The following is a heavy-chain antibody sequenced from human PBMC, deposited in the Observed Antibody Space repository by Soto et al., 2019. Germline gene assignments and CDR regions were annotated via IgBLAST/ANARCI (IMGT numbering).Heavy chain of an antibody. V-gene: IGHV3-23*01. D-gene: IGHD2-21*01. CDR3: AKSPLVSSRRGYSSVWVSGRLDP. CDR1: GFTFSSSA. CDR2: ISGRGEST. Sequence: LESGGGLVQPGESLRLSCAASGFTFSSSAMSWVRQAPGKGLEWVSGISGRGESTYYADSVKGRFTVSRDNSNNTLYLQMNSLRAEDTAVYYCAKSPLVSSRRGYSSVWVSGRLDPWGQGSLVAVSS. J-gene: IGHJ5*02.